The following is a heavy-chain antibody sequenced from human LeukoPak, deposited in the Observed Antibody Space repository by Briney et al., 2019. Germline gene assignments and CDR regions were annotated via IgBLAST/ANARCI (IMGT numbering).Heavy chain of an antibody. J-gene: IGHJ6*03. D-gene: IGHD2-21*02. CDR1: GYTFTSYG. CDR2: ISAYNGNT. Sequence: GASVKVSCKDSGYTFTSYGISWVRQAPGQGLEWMGWISAYNGNTNYAQKLQGRVTMTTDTSTSTAYMELRSLRSDDTAVYYCARVFTSGEVVVTATQGDYYYYYMDVWGKGTTVTVSS. V-gene: IGHV1-18*01. CDR3: ARVFTSGEVVVTATQGDYYYYYMDV.